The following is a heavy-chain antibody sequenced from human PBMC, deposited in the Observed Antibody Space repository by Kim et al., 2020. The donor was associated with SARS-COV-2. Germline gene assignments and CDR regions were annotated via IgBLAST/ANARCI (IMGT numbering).Heavy chain of an antibody. V-gene: IGHV4-34*01. D-gene: IGHD6-19*01. CDR3: ASFGYSSGSGY. J-gene: IGHJ4*02. Sequence: TNYNPSLKSRVTISVDTSKNQFSLKLSSVTAADTAVYYCASFGYSSGSGYWGQGTLVTVSS. CDR2: T.